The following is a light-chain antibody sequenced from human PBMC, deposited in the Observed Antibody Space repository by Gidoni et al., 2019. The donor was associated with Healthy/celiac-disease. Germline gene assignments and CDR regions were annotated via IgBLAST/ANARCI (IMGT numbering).Light chain of an antibody. V-gene: IGKV3-20*01. J-gene: IGKJ5*01. CDR2: GAS. CDR1: QSVSSSY. CDR3: QQYGSSPPLT. Sequence: ESVLTQSPGTLSLSPGERATLSCRASQSVSSSYLAWYQQQPGQAPRLLIYGASSRATGIPDRCSGSGSGTDFTLTISRLEPDDFAVYYCQQYGSSPPLTFGQGTRLEIK.